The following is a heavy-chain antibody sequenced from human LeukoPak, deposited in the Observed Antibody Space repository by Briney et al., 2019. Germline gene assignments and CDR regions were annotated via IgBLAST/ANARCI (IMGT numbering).Heavy chain of an antibody. CDR3: ARGGGHYVDFDY. J-gene: IGHJ4*02. Sequence: PGGALRLSCAASGFSFSDYWMSWVRQAPGKGLEWVANIKKDGSEKYCVDSVKGRFTISRDNAKNSLYLQMNSLRVEDTAVYYCARGGGHYVDFDYWGQGTLVTVSS. V-gene: IGHV3-7*01. D-gene: IGHD3-16*01. CDR2: IKKDGSEK. CDR1: GFSFSDYW.